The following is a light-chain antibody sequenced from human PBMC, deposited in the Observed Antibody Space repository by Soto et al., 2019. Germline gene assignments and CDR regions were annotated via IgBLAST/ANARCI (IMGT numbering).Light chain of an antibody. J-gene: IGKJ1*01. V-gene: IGKV3-20*01. CDR1: QSISSSY. Sequence: EIVMTQSPATLSVSPGERATLSCRASQSISSSYLAWYQQKPGQAPRLLIYGASSRATGTPDRFSGSGSGTDFTLTISRLEPEDFAVYYCQQYYSSPWTFGLGTRWIS. CDR2: GAS. CDR3: QQYYSSPWT.